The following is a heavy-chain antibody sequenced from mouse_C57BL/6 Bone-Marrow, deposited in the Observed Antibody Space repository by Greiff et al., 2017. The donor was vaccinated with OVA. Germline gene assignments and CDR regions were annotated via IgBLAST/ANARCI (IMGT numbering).Heavy chain of an antibody. D-gene: IGHD2-4*01. CDR3: ARVEGLYYEDY. V-gene: IGHV1-50*01. Sequence: QVQLQQPGAELVKPGASVKLSCKASGYTFTSYWMQWVKQRPGQGLEWIGEIDPSDSYTNYNQKFKGKATLTVDTSSSTAYMQLSSLTSEDSAVYYCARVEGLYYEDYWGQGTLVTVSA. CDR1: GYTFTSYW. CDR2: IDPSDSYT. J-gene: IGHJ3*01.